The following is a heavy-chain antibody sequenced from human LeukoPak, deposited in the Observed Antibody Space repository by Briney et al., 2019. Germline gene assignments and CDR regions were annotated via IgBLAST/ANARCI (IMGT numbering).Heavy chain of an antibody. CDR3: ARPVVWDAFDI. CDR2: ISSSASTI. Sequence: PGGSLRLSCAASGFTFSSYEMTWVRQAPGRGLEWVSYISSSASTIYYADSVKGRFTISRDNAKNSLYLQMNSLRAEDTAVYYCARPVVWDAFDIWGQGTMVTVSS. J-gene: IGHJ3*02. V-gene: IGHV3-48*03. D-gene: IGHD2-15*01. CDR1: GFTFSSYE.